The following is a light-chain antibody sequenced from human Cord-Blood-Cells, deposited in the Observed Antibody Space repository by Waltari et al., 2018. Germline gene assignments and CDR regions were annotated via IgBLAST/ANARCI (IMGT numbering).Light chain of an antibody. CDR1: SSDVGGYNY. CDR2: EVS. J-gene: IGLJ3*02. CDR3: SSYTSSSTLV. V-gene: IGLV2-14*01. Sequence: QSALTQPASVSGSPGQSITISCTGTSSDVGGYNYVSWYQQHPGEAPKLMRYEVSNRPAGVSNRFSGSKSGNTACLTISGLQAEDEADYYCSSYTSSSTLVFGGGTKLTVL.